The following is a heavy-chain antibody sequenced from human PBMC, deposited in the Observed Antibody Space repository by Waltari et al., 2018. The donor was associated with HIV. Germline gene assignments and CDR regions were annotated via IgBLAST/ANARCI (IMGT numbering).Heavy chain of an antibody. CDR2: INQDGNEK. V-gene: IGHV3-7*01. CDR3: ARRSRYNWNYPYYYGMDV. D-gene: IGHD1-7*01. J-gene: IGHJ6*02. Sequence: EVQLVESGGGLVQPGGSLRLSCAASGFTFSSYWMSWVRQAPGEGLEGVTKINQDGNEKYDVDSVKGRFTISRDNAKNSLYLQMNSLRAEDTAVYFCARRSRYNWNYPYYYGMDVWGQGTTVTVSS. CDR1: GFTFSSYW.